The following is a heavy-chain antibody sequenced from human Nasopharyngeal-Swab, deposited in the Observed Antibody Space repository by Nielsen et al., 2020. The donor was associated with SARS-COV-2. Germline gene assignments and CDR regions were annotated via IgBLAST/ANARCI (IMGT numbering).Heavy chain of an antibody. V-gene: IGHV3-73*01. J-gene: IGHJ4*02. CDR3: TRCGGGCYSGRDY. CDR2: VSSNGNNYAT. CDR1: GFTFSDSA. Sequence: GGSLRLSCAASGFTFSDSAIHWVRQAPGKGLEWVGRVSSNGNNYATAYSASVKGRIIIFRDDPTNTAYLQMNSLKTEDTAMYYCTRCGGGCYSGRDYWGQGTLVTVSS. D-gene: IGHD2-15*01.